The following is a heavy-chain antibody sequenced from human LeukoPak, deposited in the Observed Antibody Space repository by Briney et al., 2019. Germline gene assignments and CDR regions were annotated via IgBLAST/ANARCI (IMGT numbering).Heavy chain of an antibody. J-gene: IGHJ6*03. V-gene: IGHV4-59*01. CDR2: IYYSGSP. CDR1: GGSISCYH. D-gene: IGHD5-18*01. CDR3: ERVGFNYGDYYYYMDV. Sequence: SETLSLTCTVHGGSISCYHWTWVRQPPGKGLEWIGYIYYSGSPNYNPSLKSRVTISVDTSKNQFSLKLSSVTAADTAVYYWERVGFNYGDYYYYMDVWGKGITVTVSS.